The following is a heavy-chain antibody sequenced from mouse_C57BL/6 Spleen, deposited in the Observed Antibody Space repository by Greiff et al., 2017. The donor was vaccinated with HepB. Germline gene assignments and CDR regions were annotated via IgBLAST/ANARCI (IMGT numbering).Heavy chain of an antibody. CDR2: INYDGSST. Sequence: EVKLMESEGGLVQPGSSMKLSCTASGFTFSDYYMAWVRQVPEKGLEWVANINYDGSSTYYLDSLKSRFIISRDNAKNILYLQMSSLKSEDTATYYCAREDCNYSWFAYWGQGTLVTVSA. J-gene: IGHJ3*01. CDR3: AREDCNYSWFAY. D-gene: IGHD2-1*01. V-gene: IGHV5-16*01. CDR1: GFTFSDYY.